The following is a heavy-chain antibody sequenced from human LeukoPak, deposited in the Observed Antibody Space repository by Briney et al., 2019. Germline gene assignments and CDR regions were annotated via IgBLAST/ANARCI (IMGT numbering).Heavy chain of an antibody. D-gene: IGHD2-2*01. CDR2: ISAYNGNT. J-gene: IGHJ4*02. Sequence: ASVKVSCKASGYTFTSYGISWVRQAPGQGLEWMGWISAYNGNTNYAQNLQGRVTMTTDTSASTGYMELRSLRSDDTAVYYCARDYCSTTSCYSKARFDYWGQGTLVTVSS. CDR3: ARDYCSTTSCYSKARFDY. CDR1: GYTFTSYG. V-gene: IGHV1-18*01.